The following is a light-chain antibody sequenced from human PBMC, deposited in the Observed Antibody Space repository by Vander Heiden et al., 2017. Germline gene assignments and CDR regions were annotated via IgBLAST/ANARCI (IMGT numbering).Light chain of an antibody. CDR3: QQYDNVPIA. Sequence: DIQMTQSPSSLSASVGDRVTITCQASQDISNYLNWYQQKPGKAPKLLIYDASNLETGVPSRCTGSGSGTDFTFTISSLQPEDIATYYCQQYDNVPIAFGQGTRLDIK. J-gene: IGKJ5*01. CDR1: QDISNY. CDR2: DAS. V-gene: IGKV1-33*01.